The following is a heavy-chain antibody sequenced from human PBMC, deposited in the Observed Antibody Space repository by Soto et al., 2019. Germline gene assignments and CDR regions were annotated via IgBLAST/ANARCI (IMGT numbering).Heavy chain of an antibody. CDR3: ARDNNDFWSLYPLAFDY. V-gene: IGHV4-4*07. Sequence: PSDPLSLPGTVSGGSLTKYYWSWIRQPAGKGLEWIGRISTSGNVVSKASLRSRLTMSVDTSKNQFSLRLTSVTAADTAVYYCARDNNDFWSLYPLAFDYWGQGALVTVTS. J-gene: IGHJ4*02. D-gene: IGHD3-3*01. CDR1: GGSLTKYY. CDR2: ISTSGNV.